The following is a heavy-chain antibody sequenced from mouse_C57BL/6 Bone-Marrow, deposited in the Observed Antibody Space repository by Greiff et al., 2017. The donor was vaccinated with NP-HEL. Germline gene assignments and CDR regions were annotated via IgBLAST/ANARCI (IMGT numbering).Heavy chain of an antibody. CDR1: GFNIKDDY. CDR3: TTGGSSPYAMDY. D-gene: IGHD1-1*01. J-gene: IGHJ4*01. CDR2: IDPENGDT. Sequence: VQLKESGAELVRPGASVKLSCTVSGFNIKDDYMHWVKQRPEQGPEWIGWIDPENGDTEYASKFQGKATITADTSSNTAYLQLSRLTSEDTAVYYCTTGGSSPYAMDYWGQGTSVTVSS. V-gene: IGHV14-4*01.